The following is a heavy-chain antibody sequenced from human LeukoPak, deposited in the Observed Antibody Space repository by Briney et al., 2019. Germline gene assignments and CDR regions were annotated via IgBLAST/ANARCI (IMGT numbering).Heavy chain of an antibody. CDR1: GGSFSGYY. CDR3: ARGDRNSRYYYYYYYMDV. V-gene: IGHV4-34*01. CDR2: INHSGST. Sequence: SETLSLTCAVYGGSFSGYYWSWIRRPPGKGLEWIGEINHSGSTNYNPSLKSRVTISVDTSKNQFSLKLSSVTAADTAVYYCARGDRNSRYYYYYYYMDVWGKGTTVTVSS. D-gene: IGHD4-23*01. J-gene: IGHJ6*03.